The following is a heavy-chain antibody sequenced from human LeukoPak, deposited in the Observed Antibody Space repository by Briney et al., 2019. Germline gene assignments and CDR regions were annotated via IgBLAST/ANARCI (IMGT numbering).Heavy chain of an antibody. CDR2: INPNSGGT. J-gene: IGHJ4*02. Sequence: ASVKVSCKASGYTFTGYYMHWVRQAPGQGLEWMGWINPNSGGTNYAQKFQGRVTMTRDTSISTAYMELSRLRSDDTAVYYCARPSGSYYTIDYWGQGTLVTVSS. CDR1: GYTFTGYY. CDR3: ARPSGSYYTIDY. D-gene: IGHD1-26*01. V-gene: IGHV1-2*02.